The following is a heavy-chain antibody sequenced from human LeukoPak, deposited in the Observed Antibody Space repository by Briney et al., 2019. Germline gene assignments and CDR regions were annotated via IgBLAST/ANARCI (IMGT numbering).Heavy chain of an antibody. CDR1: AGSVSSGSYY. J-gene: IGHJ4*02. D-gene: IGHD4-23*01. V-gene: IGHV4-61*01. CDR2: IYYSGGT. CDR3: ARNPLYGGNAFDY. Sequence: SETLSLTCTVAAGSVSSGSYYWSWIRQPPGKGLEWIGYIYYSGGTNYNPSLKSRVTISVDTSKNQFSLKLSSVTAADTAVYYCARNPLYGGNAFDYWGQGTLVTVSS.